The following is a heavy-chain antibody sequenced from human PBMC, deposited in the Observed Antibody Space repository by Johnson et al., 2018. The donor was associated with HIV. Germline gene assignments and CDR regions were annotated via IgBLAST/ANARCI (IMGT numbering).Heavy chain of an antibody. D-gene: IGHD2-21*01. Sequence: VLLVQSGGGVVQPGRSLRLSCAASGFAFRTHWMVWVRQVPGKGPVWVARIYNDGSRTSYADSVKGRFPISRDNAKNTVDLQMNSLRVEDTAVYYCAKVDCGGDTCAGFDPFNLWGQGTLVTVSS. J-gene: IGHJ3*01. CDR1: GFAFRTHW. V-gene: IGHV3-74*02. CDR2: IYNDGSRT. CDR3: AKVDCGGDTCAGFDPFNL.